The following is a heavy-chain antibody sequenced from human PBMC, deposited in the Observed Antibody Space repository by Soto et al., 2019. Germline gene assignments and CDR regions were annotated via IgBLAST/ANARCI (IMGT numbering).Heavy chain of an antibody. Sequence: EVQLVEAGGESVQPGGSLRLSCVAPGFTFNSHEMNWVRQAPGKGLEWLAWFGNSGRTTFYADSVKSRFTITRDNAKNLLYLDMNSLRAGDTAVYYCARDQTSGRYGRAFDVWGQGTMVTVSS. CDR3: ARDQTSGRYGRAFDV. CDR2: FGNSGRTT. J-gene: IGHJ3*01. D-gene: IGHD6-19*01. CDR1: GFTFNSHE. V-gene: IGHV3-48*03.